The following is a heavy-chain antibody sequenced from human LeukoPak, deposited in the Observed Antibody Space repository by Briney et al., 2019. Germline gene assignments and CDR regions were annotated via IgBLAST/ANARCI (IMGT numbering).Heavy chain of an antibody. V-gene: IGHV3-53*01. J-gene: IGHJ4*02. CDR2: IYSGGST. Sequence: PGGSLRLSCAASGFTVSSNYMSWVRQAPGKGLEWVSVIYSGGSTYYADSVKGRFTISRDNSKNTLYLQMNSLRAEDTAVYYCARELLLYYGSGSYFYYFDYWGQGTLVTVSS. CDR1: GFTVSSNY. D-gene: IGHD3-10*01. CDR3: ARELLLYYGSGSYFYYFDY.